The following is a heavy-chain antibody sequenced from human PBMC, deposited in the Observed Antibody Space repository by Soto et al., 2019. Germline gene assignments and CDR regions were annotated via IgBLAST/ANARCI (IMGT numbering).Heavy chain of an antibody. V-gene: IGHV1-18*01. D-gene: IGHD2-2*01. Sequence: GASVKVSCKASGYTFTSYGISWVRQAPGQGIEWMGWISAYNGNTNYAQKLQGRVTMTTDTSTSTAYMELRSLRSDDTAVYYCARVGYCSSTSCYVYGMDVWGQGTTVTVSS. CDR1: GYTFTSYG. CDR2: ISAYNGNT. J-gene: IGHJ6*02. CDR3: ARVGYCSSTSCYVYGMDV.